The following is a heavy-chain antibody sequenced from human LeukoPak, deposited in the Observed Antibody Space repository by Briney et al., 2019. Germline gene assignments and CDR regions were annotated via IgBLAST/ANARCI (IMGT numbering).Heavy chain of an antibody. Sequence: GASVKVSCKASGYTLNTYGISWLRQARGQGLEWMGWIIGSNGNTNYAQTLQGRVTMTTDTSTSTAYMELRSLTSDDTAVYYCARSDCSTTSCFYPNYWGQGTLVTVSS. CDR3: ARSDCSTTSCFYPNY. CDR2: IIGSNGNT. J-gene: IGHJ4*02. D-gene: IGHD2-2*01. CDR1: GYTLNTYG. V-gene: IGHV1-18*01.